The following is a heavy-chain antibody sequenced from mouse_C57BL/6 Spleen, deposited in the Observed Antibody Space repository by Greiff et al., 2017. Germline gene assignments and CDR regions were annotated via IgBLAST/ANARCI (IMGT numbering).Heavy chain of an antibody. V-gene: IGHV1-72*01. Sequence: VQLQQPGAELVKPGASVKLSCKASDYTFTSYWMHWVKQRPGRGLEWIGRIDPNSGGTQYNEKFKSQATLTVDKPASTAYMQLSSLTSEDSAVYYCARFYYGSSYDYYAMDYWGQGTSVTVSS. D-gene: IGHD1-1*01. CDR3: ARFYYGSSYDYYAMDY. CDR2: IDPNSGGT. CDR1: DYTFTSYW. J-gene: IGHJ4*01.